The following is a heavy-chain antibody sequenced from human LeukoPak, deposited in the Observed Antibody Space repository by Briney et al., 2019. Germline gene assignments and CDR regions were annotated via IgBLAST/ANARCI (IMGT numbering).Heavy chain of an antibody. CDR3: APQGVYYFDY. J-gene: IGHJ4*02. CDR2: IRYDGSNK. V-gene: IGHV3-30*02. Sequence: PGGSLRLSCAASGFTFSSHGMHWVRQAPGKGLEWVAFIRYDGSNKYYADSVKGRFTISRDNSKNTLYLQMNSLRAEDTAVYYCAPQGVYYFDYWGQGTLVTVSS. CDR1: GFTFSSHG.